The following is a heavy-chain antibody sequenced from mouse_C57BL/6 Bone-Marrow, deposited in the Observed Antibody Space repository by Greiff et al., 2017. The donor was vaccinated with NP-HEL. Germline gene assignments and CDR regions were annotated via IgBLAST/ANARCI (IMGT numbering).Heavy chain of an antibody. D-gene: IGHD3-1*01. CDR3: ARGGMLPSGWFAY. J-gene: IGHJ3*01. Sequence: QVQLQQPGAELVKPGASVKLSCKASGYTFTSYWMHWGKQRPGQGLEWIGMINPNSGSTNYNEKFKSKATLTVDKSSSTAYMQLSSLTSEDSAVYYCARGGMLPSGWFAYWGQATLVTVST. V-gene: IGHV1-64*01. CDR1: GYTFTSYW. CDR2: INPNSGST.